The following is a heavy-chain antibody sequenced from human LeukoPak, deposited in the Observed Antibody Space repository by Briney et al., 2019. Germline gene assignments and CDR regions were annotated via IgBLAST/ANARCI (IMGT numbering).Heavy chain of an antibody. D-gene: IGHD3-22*01. CDR2: ISARGGST. V-gene: IGHV3-23*01. CDR3: ARDYYDSSGQLHAGAHAFDI. CDR1: GFTFSSYA. J-gene: IGHJ3*02. Sequence: PGGSLRLSCAVSGFTFSSYAMSWVRQAPGKGLEWVSAISARGGSTYYADSVKGRFTISRDNSKNTLYLQMNSLRAEDTAVYYCARDYYDSSGQLHAGAHAFDIWGQGTMVTVSS.